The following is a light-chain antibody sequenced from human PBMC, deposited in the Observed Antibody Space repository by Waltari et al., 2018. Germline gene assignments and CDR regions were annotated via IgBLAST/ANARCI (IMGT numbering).Light chain of an antibody. CDR2: LNADGSH. CDR3: QTGGHGTWV. Sequence: QLRENGPRFLMKLNADGSHSRGAEIPDRFSGSSCGAERYLTIASLQPEDEADYYCQTGGHGTWVFGGGTKLTVL. V-gene: IGLV4-69*01. J-gene: IGLJ3*02.